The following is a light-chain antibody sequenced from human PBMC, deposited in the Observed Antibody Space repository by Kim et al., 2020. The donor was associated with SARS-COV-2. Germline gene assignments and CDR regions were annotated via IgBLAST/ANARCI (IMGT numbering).Light chain of an antibody. CDR3: QVWDGNSDSVV. V-gene: IGLV3-21*04. Sequence: APGKTASFTCGGDNIGSKSVHWYQKKSGQAPVLVIHYDKDRPSGIPERFSGSNSGNTATLTITRVEAGDEADYYCQVWDGNSDSVVFGGGTQLTVL. J-gene: IGLJ2*01. CDR2: YDK. CDR1: NIGSKS.